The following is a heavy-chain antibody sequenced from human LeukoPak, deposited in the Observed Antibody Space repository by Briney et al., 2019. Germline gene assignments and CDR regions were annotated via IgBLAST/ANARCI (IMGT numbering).Heavy chain of an antibody. V-gene: IGHV4-39*07. Sequence: SETLSLTCTVSGGSISSSSYYWGWIRQPPGKGLEWIGEINHSGSTNYNPSLKSRVTISVDTSKNQFSLKLSSVTAADTAVYYCARDGTYYYGSGSLKRRKFDYWGQGTLVTVSS. CDR1: GGSISSSSYY. J-gene: IGHJ4*02. CDR2: INHSGST. CDR3: ARDGTYYYGSGSLKRRKFDY. D-gene: IGHD3-10*01.